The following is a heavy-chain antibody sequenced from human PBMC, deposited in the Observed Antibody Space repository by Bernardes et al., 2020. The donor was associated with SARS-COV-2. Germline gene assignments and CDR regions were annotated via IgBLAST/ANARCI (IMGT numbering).Heavy chain of an antibody. D-gene: IGHD1-7*01. V-gene: IGHV3-11*05. J-gene: IGHJ4*02. CDR2: ISSSSSYT. CDR1: GFTFSDYY. Sequence: GGSLRLSCAASGFTFSDYYMSWIRQAPGKGLEWVSYISSSSSYTNYADSVKGRFTISRDNAKNSLYLQMNSLRAEDTAVYYCAKDRRGNWNYVGSFDYCGQGTLVTVSS. CDR3: AKDRRGNWNYVGSFDY.